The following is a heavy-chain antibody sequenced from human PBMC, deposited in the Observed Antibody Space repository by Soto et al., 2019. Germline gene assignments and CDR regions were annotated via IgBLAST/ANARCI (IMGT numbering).Heavy chain of an antibody. V-gene: IGHV4-59*11. Sequence: QVQLQESGPGLVKPSETLSLTCTVSGGSISDHYWSWIRQPPGKGLEWIGYIYYTGSTHYNPSLKSRLTMSVDTSTNQFTLKLNSVTAADTAVYFCAGVRYSYGMDVWGQGTTVTVSS. CDR3: AGVRYSYGMDV. J-gene: IGHJ6*02. CDR2: IYYTGST. CDR1: GGSISDHY.